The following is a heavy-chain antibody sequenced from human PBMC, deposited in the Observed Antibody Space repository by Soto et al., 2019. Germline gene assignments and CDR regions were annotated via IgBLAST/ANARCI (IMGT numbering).Heavy chain of an antibody. CDR2: ISYDGSNT. CDR3: AKEGGLRGFYDGARSYYFDS. V-gene: IGHV3-30*18. Sequence: PGGSLRLSCVAYGFTFSSYGMHWFRQAPGKGLEWVAIISYDGSNTYYADSVKGRFTISRDNSKNTLYLQMNSLRAEDTSVYYCAKEGGLRGFYDGARSYYFDSLCQRTPVTV. D-gene: IGHD1-26*01. CDR1: GFTFSSYG. J-gene: IGHJ5*01.